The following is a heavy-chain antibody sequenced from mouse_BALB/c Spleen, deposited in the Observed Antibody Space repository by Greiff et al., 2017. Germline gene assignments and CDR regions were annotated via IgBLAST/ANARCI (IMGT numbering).Heavy chain of an antibody. CDR2: ISSGSSTI. D-gene: IGHD1-1*01. J-gene: IGHJ3*01. CDR3: ARSPYYYGSSPAWFAY. Sequence: EVQRVESGGGLVQPGGSRKLSCAASGFTFSSFGMHWVRQAPEKGLEWVAYISSGSSTIYYADTVKGRFTISRDNPKNTLFLQMTSLRSEDTAMYYCARSPYYYGSSPAWFAYWGQGTLVTVSA. CDR1: GFTFSSFG. V-gene: IGHV5-17*02.